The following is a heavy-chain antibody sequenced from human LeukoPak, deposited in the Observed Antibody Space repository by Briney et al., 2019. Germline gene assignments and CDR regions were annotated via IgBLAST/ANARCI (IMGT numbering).Heavy chain of an antibody. D-gene: IGHD1-26*01. CDR3: ARLTRIEEVVGAPNEDY. V-gene: IGHV4-34*01. Sequence: SETLSLTCAVYGGSFSGYYWSWIRQPPGKGLEWIGEINHSGRPNYNPSLKSRVTISVDTSKDQLSLKLSSVTAADTAVYYCARLTRIEEVVGAPNEDYWGQGTLVTVSS. J-gene: IGHJ4*02. CDR1: GGSFSGYY. CDR2: INHSGRP.